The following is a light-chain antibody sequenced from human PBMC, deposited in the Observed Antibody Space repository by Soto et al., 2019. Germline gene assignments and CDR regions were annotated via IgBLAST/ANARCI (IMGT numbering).Light chain of an antibody. CDR3: QQYNNWWT. V-gene: IGKV3D-11*01. Sequence: EIVLTQSPATLSLSPGERATLSCRASQGVSSYLAWYQQKPGQAPRLLIYDASNRATGIPARFSGSGPGTDFTLTISSLEPEDFAVYYCQQYNNWWTFGQGTKVDIK. J-gene: IGKJ1*01. CDR1: QGVSSY. CDR2: DAS.